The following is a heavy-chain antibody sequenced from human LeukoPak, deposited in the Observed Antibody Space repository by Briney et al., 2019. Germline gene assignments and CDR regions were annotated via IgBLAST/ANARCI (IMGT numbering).Heavy chain of an antibody. CDR1: GFTFSSYA. V-gene: IGHV3-23*01. J-gene: IGHJ4*02. CDR2: ISGSGAST. CDR3: ARASGPFDY. D-gene: IGHD3-10*01. Sequence: GGSLRLSCAASGFTFSSYAMSWVRQAPGKGLEWVSAISGSGASTYYADSVKGRFTISRDNSKNTLYVQMNSLRAEDTAVYSCARASGPFDYWGQGTLVTISS.